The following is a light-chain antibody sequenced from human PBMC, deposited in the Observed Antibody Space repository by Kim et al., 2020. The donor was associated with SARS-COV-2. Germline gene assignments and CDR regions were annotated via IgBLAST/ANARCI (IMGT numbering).Light chain of an antibody. CDR2: EDN. V-gene: IGLV6-57*04. J-gene: IGLJ2*01. CDR3: QSYDSSNHVV. CDR1: SGSIASNY. Sequence: NFMLTQPHSVSESPGKTVTISCTRSSGSIASNYVQRYQQRPGSAPPTVIYEDNQRPSGVPDRFSGPIGSSSNSASLTISGLKTEDEADYYCQSYDSSNHVVFGGGTQLTVL.